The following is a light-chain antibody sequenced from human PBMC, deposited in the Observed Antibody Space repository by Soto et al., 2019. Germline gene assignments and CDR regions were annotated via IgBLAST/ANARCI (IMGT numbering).Light chain of an antibody. CDR1: QSISTY. CDR3: QQYNNWPRT. V-gene: IGKV1-39*01. CDR2: SAS. J-gene: IGKJ1*01. Sequence: DIQMTQSPSSLSASVGDRVTISCRAAQSISTYLNWYQQKPGTAPRLLIYSASSVKTGVPPRFSGSGSGRDFTLTISSLQSEDFAVYYCQQYNNWPRTFGQGTKVDIK.